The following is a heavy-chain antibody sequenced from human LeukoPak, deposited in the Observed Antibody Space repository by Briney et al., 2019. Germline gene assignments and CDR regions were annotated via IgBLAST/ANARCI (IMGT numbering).Heavy chain of an antibody. CDR3: ARVFSGYSGYDYAFDI. V-gene: IGHV4-61*05. J-gene: IGHJ3*02. CDR2: IYYSGST. CDR1: GGSISSSSYY. D-gene: IGHD5-12*01. Sequence: PSETLSLTCTVSGGSISSSSYYWGWIRQPPGKGLEWIGYIYYSGSTNYNPSLKSRVTISVDTSKNQFSLKLSSVTAADTAVYYCARVFSGYSGYDYAFDIWGQGTMVTVSS.